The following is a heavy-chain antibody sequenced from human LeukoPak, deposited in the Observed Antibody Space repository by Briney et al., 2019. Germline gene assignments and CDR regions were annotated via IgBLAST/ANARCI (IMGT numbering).Heavy chain of an antibody. Sequence: PSETLSLTCTVSGGSISSYYWSWIRQPPGEGLEWIGYIYYSGSTNYNPSLKSRVTISVDTSKNQFSLKLSSVTAADTAVYYCARAVPLYYYGSGSYYLDYWGQGTLVTVSS. CDR1: GGSISSYY. J-gene: IGHJ4*02. CDR3: ARAVPLYYYGSGSYYLDY. CDR2: IYYSGST. V-gene: IGHV4-59*12. D-gene: IGHD3-10*01.